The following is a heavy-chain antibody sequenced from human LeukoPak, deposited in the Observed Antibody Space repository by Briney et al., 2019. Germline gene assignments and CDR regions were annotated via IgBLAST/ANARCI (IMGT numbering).Heavy chain of an antibody. Sequence: ASVKVSCKASGYTFTGYYMHWVRQAPGQGLECMGWINPNSGGTNYAQKFQGRVTMTRDTSISTAYMELSRLRSDGTAVYYCARERTTGTTEDWFDPWGQGTQVIVSS. V-gene: IGHV1-2*02. CDR2: INPNSGGT. J-gene: IGHJ5*02. D-gene: IGHD1-7*01. CDR3: ARERTTGTTEDWFDP. CDR1: GYTFTGYY.